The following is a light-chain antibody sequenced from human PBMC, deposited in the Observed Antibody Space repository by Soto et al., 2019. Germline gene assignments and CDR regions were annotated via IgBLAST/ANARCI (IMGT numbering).Light chain of an antibody. CDR3: VLYMGTGRVV. CDR2: TTN. CDR1: SGSVSSSYY. J-gene: IGLJ3*02. V-gene: IGLV8-61*01. Sequence: QTVVTQEPSFSVSPGGTVTLTCGLSSGSVSSSYYPSWYQQIPGQAPRTLIYTTNTRSSGVPDRFSGSILGNKAALTITGAQADEECDYYCVLYMGTGRVVFGGGTKLTVL.